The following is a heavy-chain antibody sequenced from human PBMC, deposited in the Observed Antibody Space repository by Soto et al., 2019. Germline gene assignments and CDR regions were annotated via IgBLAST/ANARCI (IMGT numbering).Heavy chain of an antibody. CDR3: APLSVPLSGPYGIHV. CDR2: MFYSGLT. D-gene: IGHD2-15*01. CDR1: GYSVSSSDYY. J-gene: IGHJ6*02. Sequence: SETLSLTCSVSGYSVSSSDYYWAWIRQPPGKGLEWIGSMFYSGLTYYNPSLKSRVTLSVDTSKNQFSVGLNSVTAADTAVYYCAPLSVPLSGPYGIHVWGQGTTVTVSS. V-gene: IGHV4-39*01.